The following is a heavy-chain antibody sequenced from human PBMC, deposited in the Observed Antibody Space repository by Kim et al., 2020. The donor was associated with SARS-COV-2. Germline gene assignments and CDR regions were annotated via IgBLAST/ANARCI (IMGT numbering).Heavy chain of an antibody. CDR1: GGSISSYY. Sequence: SETLSLTCTVSGGSISSYYWSWIRQPPGKGLEWIGYIYYSGSTNYNPSLKSRVTISVDTSKNQFSLKLSSVTAADTAVYYCACMVRGGFVFYWGQGTLVTVSS. J-gene: IGHJ4*02. V-gene: IGHV4-59*13. CDR2: IYYSGST. CDR3: ACMVRGGFVFY. D-gene: IGHD3-10*01.